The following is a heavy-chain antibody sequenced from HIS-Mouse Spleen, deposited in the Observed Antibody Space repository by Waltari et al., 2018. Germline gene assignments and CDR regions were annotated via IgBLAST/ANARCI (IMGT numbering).Heavy chain of an antibody. CDR2: IWYDGSNK. V-gene: IGHV3-33*01. CDR1: TFSSYG. J-gene: IGHJ3*02. D-gene: IGHD6-19*01. CDR3: ARDRGGSGWYRVNDAFDI. Sequence: TFSSYGMHWVRQAPGKGLEWVAVIWYDGSNKYYADSVKGRFTISRDNSKNTLYLQMNSLRAEDTAVYYCARDRGGSGWYRVNDAFDIWGQGTMVTVSS.